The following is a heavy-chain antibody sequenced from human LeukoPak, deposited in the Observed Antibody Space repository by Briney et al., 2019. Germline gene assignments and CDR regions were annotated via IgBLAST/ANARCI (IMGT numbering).Heavy chain of an antibody. D-gene: IGHD6-13*01. CDR2: INHSGST. CDR1: GGSFSGYY. Sequence: SETLSLTCAVYGGSFSGYYWSWIRQPPGKGLEWIGEINHSGSTNYNPSLKSRVTISVDTSKNQFSLKLSSVTAADTAVYYCARLGTAPNDAFDIWGQGTIVTVSS. CDR3: ARLGTAPNDAFDI. J-gene: IGHJ3*02. V-gene: IGHV4-34*01.